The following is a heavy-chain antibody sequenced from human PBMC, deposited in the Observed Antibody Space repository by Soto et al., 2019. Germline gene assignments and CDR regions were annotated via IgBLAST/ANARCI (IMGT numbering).Heavy chain of an antibody. J-gene: IGHJ6*03. CDR3: ARGDCSSTSCYAPGGYYYMDV. D-gene: IGHD2-2*01. V-gene: IGHV4-34*01. Sequence: PSETLSLTCAVYGGSFSGYYWSWIRQPPGKGLEWIGEINHSGSTNYNPSLKSRVTISVDTSKNQFSLKLSSVTAADTAVYYCARGDCSSTSCYAPGGYYYMDVWGKGTTVTVSS. CDR2: INHSGST. CDR1: GGSFSGYY.